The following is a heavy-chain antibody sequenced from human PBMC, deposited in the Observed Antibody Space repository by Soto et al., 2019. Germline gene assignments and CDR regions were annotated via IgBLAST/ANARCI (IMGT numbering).Heavy chain of an antibody. Sequence: QVQLVESGGGVVQPGRSLRLSCAASGFTFSYFGMHWVRQAPGKGLECVAVISYDGSNKFYADSVKGRFTISRDNSKNTLFLKMNTLRSGDTAVYYCAKGGGYEYVADYWGQGPLVTVSS. CDR3: AKGGGYEYVADY. J-gene: IGHJ4*02. V-gene: IGHV3-30*18. CDR1: GFTFSYFG. D-gene: IGHD5-12*01. CDR2: ISYDGSNK.